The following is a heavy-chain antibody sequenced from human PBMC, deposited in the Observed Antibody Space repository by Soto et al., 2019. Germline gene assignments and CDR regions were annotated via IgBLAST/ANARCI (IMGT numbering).Heavy chain of an antibody. CDR2: IYYSGST. CDR3: ARVYDSSGYTLDYFDY. J-gene: IGHJ4*02. Sequence: SDTLSLTCTVSGGSISSYYWSWIRQPPGKGLEWIGYIYYSGSTNYNPSLKSRVTISVDTSKNQFSLKLSSVTAADTAVYYCARVYDSSGYTLDYFDYWGQGTLVTVSS. D-gene: IGHD3-22*01. CDR1: GGSISSYY. V-gene: IGHV4-59*01.